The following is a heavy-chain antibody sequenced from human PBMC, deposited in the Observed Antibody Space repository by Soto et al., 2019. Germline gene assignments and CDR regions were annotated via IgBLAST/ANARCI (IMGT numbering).Heavy chain of an antibody. CDR3: ARDLGYSSSSDWFDP. CDR1: GGTFSSYA. Sequence: ASVKVSCKASGGTFSSYAISWVRQAPGQGLEWMGGIIPIFGTANYAQKFQGRVTITADESTSTAYMELSSLRSEDTAVYYCARDLGYSSSSDWFDPWGQGPLVTVSS. CDR2: IIPIFGTA. V-gene: IGHV1-69*13. D-gene: IGHD6-6*01. J-gene: IGHJ5*02.